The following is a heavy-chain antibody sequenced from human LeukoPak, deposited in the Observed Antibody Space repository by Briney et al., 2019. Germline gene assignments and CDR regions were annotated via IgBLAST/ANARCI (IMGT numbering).Heavy chain of an antibody. Sequence: GGSLRLSCAASGITVSDNYMSWVRQTPGKGLEWVSTLYPAGDTYFADSVRGRFTISRDISKNTVYLQMGSLRAEDTAVYFCARVHFPYGDFDDWGQGALVTVSS. J-gene: IGHJ4*02. D-gene: IGHD4-17*01. CDR3: ARVHFPYGDFDD. V-gene: IGHV3-53*01. CDR2: LYPAGDT. CDR1: GITVSDNY.